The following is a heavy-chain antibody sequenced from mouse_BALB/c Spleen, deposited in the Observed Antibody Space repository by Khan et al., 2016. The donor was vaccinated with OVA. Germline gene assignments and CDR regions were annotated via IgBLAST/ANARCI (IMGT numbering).Heavy chain of an antibody. CDR2: IYPSDSYT. CDR1: GYTFTNYW. D-gene: IGHD2-13*01. Sequence: QVQLQQPGAELVRPGASVNLSCKASGYTFTNYWINWVKQRPGQGLEWIGNIYPSDSYTNYNQNFKDKATLTVDKSSSTAYMRLSSLTSEDSAVYDRTGGDPGNFDDWGHGTTLTVSS. J-gene: IGHJ2*01. V-gene: IGHV1-69*02. CDR3: TGGDPGNFDD.